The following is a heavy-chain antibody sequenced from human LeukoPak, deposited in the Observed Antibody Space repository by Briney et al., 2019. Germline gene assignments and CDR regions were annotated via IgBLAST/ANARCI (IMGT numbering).Heavy chain of an antibody. J-gene: IGHJ6*02. CDR3: ARGFGYRGYYGMDV. D-gene: IGHD5-24*01. Sequence: GGSLRLSCAASGFTFSSYAMHWVRQAPGKGLEWVAVISYDGSNKYYADSVKGRFTISRENSKNTLYLQMSSLRAEDTAVYYCARGFGYRGYYGMDVWGQGTMVTVSS. V-gene: IGHV3-30-3*01. CDR2: ISYDGSNK. CDR1: GFTFSSYA.